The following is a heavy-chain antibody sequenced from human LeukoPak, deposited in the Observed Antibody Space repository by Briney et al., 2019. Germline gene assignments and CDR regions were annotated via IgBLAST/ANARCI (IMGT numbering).Heavy chain of an antibody. CDR3: AREGGYDLTGYSSGWYGY. CDR1: EYTFTGYY. V-gene: IGHV1-2*02. Sequence: ASVKVSCKASEYTFTGYYMHWVRQAPGQGLEWMGWINPNSGGTNYAQKFQGRVTMTRDTSISTAYMELSRLRSDDTAVYYCAREGGYDLTGYSSGWYGYWGQGTLVTVSS. J-gene: IGHJ4*02. CDR2: INPNSGGT. D-gene: IGHD6-19*01.